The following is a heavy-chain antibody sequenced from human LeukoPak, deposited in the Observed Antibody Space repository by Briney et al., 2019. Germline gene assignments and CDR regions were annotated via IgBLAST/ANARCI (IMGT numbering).Heavy chain of an antibody. CDR1: GFTFSSYS. CDR2: ISSSSSYI. CDR3: ARDANWNYRGPIKIYYMDV. D-gene: IGHD1-7*01. V-gene: IGHV3-21*01. J-gene: IGHJ6*03. Sequence: NAGGSLRLSCAASGFTFSSYSMNWVRQDPGKGLEWVSSISSSSSYIYYANSVKDRFTISRDNSKNTLYLQMGSLRAEDMAVYYCARDANWNYRGPIKIYYMDVWGKGTTVTVSS.